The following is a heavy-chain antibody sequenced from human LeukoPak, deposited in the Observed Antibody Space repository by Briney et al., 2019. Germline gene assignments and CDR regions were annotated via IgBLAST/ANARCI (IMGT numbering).Heavy chain of an antibody. CDR2: ISHSGST. Sequence: SETLSLTCAVYGGSFSGYYWSWIRQPPGKGLEWIGEISHSGSTNYNPSLKSRVTISVDTSKNQFSLKLSSVTAADTAVYYCARRVRGYSYGTSNYYMDVWGKGTTVTISS. V-gene: IGHV4-34*01. CDR1: GGSFSGYY. J-gene: IGHJ6*03. CDR3: ARRVRGYSYGTSNYYMDV. D-gene: IGHD5-18*01.